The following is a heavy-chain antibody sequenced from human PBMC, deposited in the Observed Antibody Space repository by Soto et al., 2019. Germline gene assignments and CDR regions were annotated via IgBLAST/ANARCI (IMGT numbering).Heavy chain of an antibody. D-gene: IGHD3-16*01. Sequence: GGSLRLSCAASGFTFSSYSMNWVRQAPGKGQKWVSYISSSSSTIYYADSEKGRFTISRDNAKNSLYLQMNSLKDEYSAVYYCARDLTYPGGYGMDVWGQGTTFTVSS. J-gene: IGHJ6*02. CDR2: ISSSSSTI. CDR3: ARDLTYPGGYGMDV. CDR1: GFTFSSYS. V-gene: IGHV3-48*02.